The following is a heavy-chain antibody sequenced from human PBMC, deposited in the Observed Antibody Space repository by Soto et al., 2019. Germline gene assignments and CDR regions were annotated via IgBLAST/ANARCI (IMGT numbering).Heavy chain of an antibody. V-gene: IGHV3-23*01. CDR1: GFTFSSYA. CDR3: AKRGYDFTIALLRGWSSYYFDY. CDR2: ISGSGGST. D-gene: IGHD5-12*01. Sequence: GGSLRLSCAASGFTFSSYAVSWVRQAPGKGLEWVLAISGSGGSTYYADSVKGRFTISRDNSKNTLYLQMNSLRAEDTAVYYCAKRGYDFTIALLRGWSSYYFDYWGQGTLVTVS. J-gene: IGHJ4*02.